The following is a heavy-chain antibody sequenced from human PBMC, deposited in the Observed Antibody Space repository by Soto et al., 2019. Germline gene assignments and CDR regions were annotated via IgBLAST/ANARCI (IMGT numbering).Heavy chain of an antibody. D-gene: IGHD1-7*01. Sequence: QVQLQESGPGLVKPSQTLSLTCAIPGDSASSNRAAGNWIRLSPSRGLEWLARTYYRSRWYNDYAVSVRSRITVNPDTSKNQFSLQLTSVTPEDTAVYYCAGTTSHQWYYMDVWGKGTTVTVSS. V-gene: IGHV6-1*01. CDR1: GDSASSNRAA. CDR2: TYYRSRWYN. CDR3: AGTTSHQWYYMDV. J-gene: IGHJ6*03.